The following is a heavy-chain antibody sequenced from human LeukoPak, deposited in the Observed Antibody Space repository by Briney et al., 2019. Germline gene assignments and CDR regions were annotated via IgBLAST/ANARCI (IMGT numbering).Heavy chain of an antibody. J-gene: IGHJ6*03. D-gene: IGHD1-26*01. V-gene: IGHV3-20*04. CDR1: GFTFDDYG. Sequence: PGGSLRLSCAASGFTFDDYGMSWVRQAPGKGLEWVSGINWNGGSTGYADSVKGRFTISRDNAKNSLYLQMNSLRAEDTALYYCAKNGWELLGGYYMDVWGKGTTITVSS. CDR3: AKNGWELLGGYYMDV. CDR2: INWNGGST.